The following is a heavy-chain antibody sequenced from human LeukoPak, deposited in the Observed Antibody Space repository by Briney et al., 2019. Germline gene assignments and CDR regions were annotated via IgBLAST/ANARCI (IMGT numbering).Heavy chain of an antibody. CDR3: AKGYYDSSGYFTSYVDY. CDR2: IKQDGSEK. D-gene: IGHD3-22*01. V-gene: IGHV3-7*01. CDR1: GFTFSSYW. J-gene: IGHJ4*02. Sequence: GGSLRLSCAASGFTFSSYWMSWVRQAPGKGLEWVANIKQDGSEKYYVDSVKGRFTISRDNAKNSLYLQMNSLRAEDTAVYYCAKGYYDSSGYFTSYVDYWGQGTLVTVSS.